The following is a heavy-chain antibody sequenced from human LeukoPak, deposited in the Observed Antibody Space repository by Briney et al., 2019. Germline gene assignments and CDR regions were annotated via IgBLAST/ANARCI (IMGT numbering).Heavy chain of an antibody. CDR3: ARLPGATSNVDY. CDR1: GGSISSYF. D-gene: IGHD1-26*01. V-gene: IGHV4-59*08. CDR2: IYYSGST. J-gene: IGHJ4*02. Sequence: SETLSLTCPVSGGSISSYFWSWLRQPPGKGLEWIGYIYYSGSTNYNPSLKSRVTISVDTSKNQFSLKLSSVTAADTAVYYCARLPGATSNVDYWGQGTLVTVSS.